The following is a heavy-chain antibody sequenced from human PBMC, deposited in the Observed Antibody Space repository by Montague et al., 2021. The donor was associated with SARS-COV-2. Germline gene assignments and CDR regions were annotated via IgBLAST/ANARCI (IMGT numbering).Heavy chain of an antibody. CDR1: GFSLSTSGMC. J-gene: IGHJ4*02. V-gene: IGHV2-70*01. D-gene: IGHD3-10*01. CDR3: ARTYYYGSGSYYTYYFDY. CDR2: IDWDDDK. Sequence: PALVKPTQTLTLTCTFSGFSLSTSGMCVSWIRQPPGKALEWLALIDWDDDKYYSTSLKTRLTISKYTSKNQVVLTMTNMDPVDTATYYCARTYYYGSGSYYTYYFDYWGQGTPVTVSS.